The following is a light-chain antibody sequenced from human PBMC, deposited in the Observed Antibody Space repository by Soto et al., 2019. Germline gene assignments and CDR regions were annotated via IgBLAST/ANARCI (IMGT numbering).Light chain of an antibody. Sequence: EIVLTQSPATLSLSPGERATLSCRASQSVSSYLAWYQQKPGQAPRLLIYDASNRATGIPARFSGSGSGTDFTLTISSLAPEDFQVYYCQKRSTWPLTFGGGTKVE. J-gene: IGKJ4*01. CDR1: QSVSSY. CDR2: DAS. CDR3: QKRSTWPLT. V-gene: IGKV3-11*01.